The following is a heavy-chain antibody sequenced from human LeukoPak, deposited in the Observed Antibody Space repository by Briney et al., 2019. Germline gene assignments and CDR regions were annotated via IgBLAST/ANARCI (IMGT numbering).Heavy chain of an antibody. CDR3: AKGHSFYGDYDAFDI. CDR1: GLTFSNYA. D-gene: IGHD4-17*01. V-gene: IGHV3-23*01. CDR2: IAGGIGTT. Sequence: PGGSLRLSCAASGLTFSNYAMNWVRQAPGKGLEWVSAIAGGIGTTFYADSVKGRFTISRDNSKNTLYLQMNSLRAEDTAVYYCAKGHSFYGDYDAFDIWGQGTMVTVSS. J-gene: IGHJ3*02.